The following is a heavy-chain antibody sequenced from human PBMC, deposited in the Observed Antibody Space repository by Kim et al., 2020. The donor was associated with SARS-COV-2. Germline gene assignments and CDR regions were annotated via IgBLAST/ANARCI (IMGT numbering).Heavy chain of an antibody. V-gene: IGHV3-21*01. D-gene: IGHD2-2*01. J-gene: IGHJ4*02. Sequence: DSVKGRFTIARDNAKNSLYLQMNSLRAEDTAVYYCARDQGGDIVVVPAANWGQGTLVTVSS. CDR3: ARDQGGDIVVVPAAN.